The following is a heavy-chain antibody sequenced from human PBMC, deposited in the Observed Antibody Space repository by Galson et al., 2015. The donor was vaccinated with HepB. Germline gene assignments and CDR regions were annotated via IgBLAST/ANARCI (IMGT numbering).Heavy chain of an antibody. CDR1: GFTFSSHA. D-gene: IGHD3-22*01. Sequence: SLRLSCAASGFTFSSHAMSWVRQAPGKGLEWVSAISGSGGSTYYADSVKGRFTISRDNSKNTLYLQMNSLRAEDTAVYYCATNYYDSSGYPYFDYWGQGTLVTVSS. J-gene: IGHJ4*02. CDR2: ISGSGGST. V-gene: IGHV3-23*01. CDR3: ATNYYDSSGYPYFDY.